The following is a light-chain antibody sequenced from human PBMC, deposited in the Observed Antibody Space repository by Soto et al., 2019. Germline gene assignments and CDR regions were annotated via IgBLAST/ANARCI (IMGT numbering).Light chain of an antibody. V-gene: IGKV3-20*01. CDR1: QSITNSY. CDR2: GAF. CDR3: QQYDTSVT. J-gene: IGKJ4*01. Sequence: EIVLTQSPGTLSLSQGERAALSCRASQSITNSYLAWYQQKPGQAPRLLIYGAFSRAAGIPDRFSGSGSGTDFTLTISRLEPEDFAVYYCQQYDTSVTFGGETKVEIK.